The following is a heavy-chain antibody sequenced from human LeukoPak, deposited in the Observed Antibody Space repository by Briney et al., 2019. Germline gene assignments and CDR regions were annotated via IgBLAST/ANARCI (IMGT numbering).Heavy chain of an antibody. CDR2: ISADNGNT. D-gene: IGHD5-18*01. CDR1: GYTFISYG. Sequence: WASVKVSCKASGYTFISYGISWVRQAPGQGLEWMGWISADNGNTNYAQKLQGRVTMTTDTSTSTVYMELRSLISDDTAVYYCARDQGYTSGYIDSWGQGTLVTVAS. CDR3: ARDQGYTSGYIDS. J-gene: IGHJ4*02. V-gene: IGHV1-18*01.